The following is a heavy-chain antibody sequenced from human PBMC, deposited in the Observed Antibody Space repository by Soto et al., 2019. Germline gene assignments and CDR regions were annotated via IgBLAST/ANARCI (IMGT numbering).Heavy chain of an antibody. CDR3: ARASESTNFYYYYMDV. D-gene: IGHD1-1*01. CDR2: IKPSGGTT. V-gene: IGHV1-46*03. CDR1: GYAFSNYY. J-gene: IGHJ6*03. Sequence: ASVKVSCKASGYAFSNYYMHWVRQAPGQGLEWMGIIKPSGGTTTYAQKFRGRVTMTRDTSTSTVYLELRSLTSEDTAVYYCARASESTNFYYYYMDVWGKGTTVTVSS.